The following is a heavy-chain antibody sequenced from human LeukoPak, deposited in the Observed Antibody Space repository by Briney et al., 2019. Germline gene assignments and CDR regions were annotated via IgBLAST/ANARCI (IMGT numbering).Heavy chain of an antibody. D-gene: IGHD6-13*01. V-gene: IGHV1-8*02. CDR2: MNPNSGNT. Sequence: ASVKVSCEASGYTFTSYYMHWVRQAPGQGLEWMGWMNPNSGNTGYAQKFQGRVTMTRNTSISTAYMELSSLRSEDTAVYYCARGLRREQQLLRAFDYWGQGTPVTVSS. CDR1: GYTFTSYY. CDR3: ARGLRREQQLLRAFDY. J-gene: IGHJ4*02.